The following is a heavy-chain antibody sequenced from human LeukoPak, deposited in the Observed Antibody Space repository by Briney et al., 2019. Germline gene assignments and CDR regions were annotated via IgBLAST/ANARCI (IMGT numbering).Heavy chain of an antibody. CDR1: GGSISSGGYS. CDR2: IYHSGST. CDR3: ARAPKWELLPDYFDY. D-gene: IGHD1-26*01. J-gene: IGHJ4*02. Sequence: SETLSLTCAVSGGSISSGGYSWSWTRQPPGKGLEWIGYIYHSGSTYYNPSLKSRVTISVDRSKNQFSLKLSSVTAADTAVYYCARAPKWELLPDYFDYWGQGTLVTVSS. V-gene: IGHV4-30-2*01.